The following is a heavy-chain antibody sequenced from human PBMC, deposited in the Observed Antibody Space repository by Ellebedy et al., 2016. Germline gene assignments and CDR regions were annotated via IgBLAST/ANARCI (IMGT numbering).Heavy chain of an antibody. Sequence: GESLKISCAASGFIVSSNYMSWVRQAPGKGLEWVATLYSGGTILYAESVKGRFTISRDNSKNTLYLRMNNLRAEDTALYYCARGNEIPGPEPLDNWGQGTLVTVSS. CDR2: LYSGGTI. V-gene: IGHV3-66*01. J-gene: IGHJ4*02. D-gene: IGHD1-14*01. CDR1: GFIVSSNY. CDR3: ARGNEIPGPEPLDN.